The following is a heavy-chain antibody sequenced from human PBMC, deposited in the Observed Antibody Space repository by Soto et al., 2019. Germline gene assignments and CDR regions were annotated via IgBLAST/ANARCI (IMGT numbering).Heavy chain of an antibody. CDR3: ARDRGSQHFDY. CDR2: IIPIFGTA. V-gene: IGHV1-69*13. D-gene: IGHD3-10*01. Sequence: ASVKVSCKASGGTFSSYAISWVRQAPGQGLEWMGGIIPIFGTANYAQKLQGRVTITADESTSTAYMELSSLRSEDTAVYYCARDRGSQHFDYWGQGTLVTVSS. J-gene: IGHJ4*02. CDR1: GGTFSSYA.